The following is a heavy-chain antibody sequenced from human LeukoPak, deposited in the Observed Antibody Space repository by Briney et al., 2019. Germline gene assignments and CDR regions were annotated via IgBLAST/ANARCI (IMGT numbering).Heavy chain of an antibody. CDR1: RFTVSSNY. V-gene: IGHV3-21*01. CDR2: ITTSSSYM. J-gene: IGHJ4*02. Sequence: GGSLRLSCAASRFTVSSNYMTWVRQAAGKGLEWVSSITTSSSYMFYADSVRGRFTISRDNAKNTLYLQMNSLRAEDTAVYYCAREILEPGKTLTYWGQGSLITVSS. CDR3: AREILEPGKTLTY. D-gene: IGHD1-14*01.